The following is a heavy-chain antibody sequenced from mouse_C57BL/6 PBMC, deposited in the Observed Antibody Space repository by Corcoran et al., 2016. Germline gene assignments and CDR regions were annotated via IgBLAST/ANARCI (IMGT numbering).Heavy chain of an antibody. V-gene: IGHV1-80*01. CDR2: IYPGDGDT. CDR1: GYAFSSYR. Sequence: QVQLQQSGAELVKPGASVKISCKASGYAFSSYRMNWVKQRPGKGLEWIGQIYPGDGDTNYNGKFKGKATLTADKSSSTDYMQLSSLTSEDSAVYFCARKGAYYSNLYAMDYWGQGTSVTVSS. J-gene: IGHJ4*01. D-gene: IGHD2-5*01. CDR3: ARKGAYYSNLYAMDY.